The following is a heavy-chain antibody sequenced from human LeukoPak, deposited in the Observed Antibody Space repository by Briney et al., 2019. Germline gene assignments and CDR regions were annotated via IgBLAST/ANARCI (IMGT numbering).Heavy chain of an antibody. D-gene: IGHD1-1*01. V-gene: IGHV1-18*01. CDR3: ARDRERYGVKDWFDP. CDR1: GYTFTSYG. Sequence: ASVKVSCKASGYTFTSYGISWVRQAPGQGLEWMGWTSAYNGNTNYAQKLQGRVTMTTDTSTSTAYMELRSLRSDDTAVYYCARDRERYGVKDWFDPWGQGTLVTVS. J-gene: IGHJ5*02. CDR2: TSAYNGNT.